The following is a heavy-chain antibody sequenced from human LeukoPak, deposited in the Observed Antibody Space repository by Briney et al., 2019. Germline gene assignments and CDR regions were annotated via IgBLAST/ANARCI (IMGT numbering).Heavy chain of an antibody. CDR2: IYYSGST. CDR1: RGSISSYY. V-gene: IGHV4-59*01. CDR3: ARNKLEPYSSATVFDY. D-gene: IGHD1-1*01. Sequence: TLTLSLDSPVSRGSISSYYSSWIRPPPGKGLEWIGSIYYSGSTNYNPSLKSRVTISVDTSKNQFSLKLSSVSAADTAVYYCARNKLEPYSSATVFDYWGQGTLVTVSS. J-gene: IGHJ4*02.